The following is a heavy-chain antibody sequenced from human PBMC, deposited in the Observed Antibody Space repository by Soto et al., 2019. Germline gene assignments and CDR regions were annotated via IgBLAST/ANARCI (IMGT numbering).Heavy chain of an antibody. Sequence: SETLSLTCSVSGGSISSVGHYWTWIRQQPGKGLEWIGYIYYSGSTDYNPSLKSRVTISVDSSKNGFSLNVSSMTAADPAIYYCARERGGYDSSTGYGLDVWGQGTTVTVSS. CDR2: IYYSGST. D-gene: IGHD5-12*01. J-gene: IGHJ6*02. CDR3: ARERGGYDSSTGYGLDV. V-gene: IGHV4-31*03. CDR1: GGSISSVGHY.